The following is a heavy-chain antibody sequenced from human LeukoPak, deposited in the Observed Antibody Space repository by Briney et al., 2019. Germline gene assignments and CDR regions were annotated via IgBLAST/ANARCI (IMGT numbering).Heavy chain of an antibody. CDR2: ISYDGSNK. D-gene: IGHD3-10*01. J-gene: IGHJ4*02. CDR3: ARDTYGSDY. Sequence: PGGSLRLSRAASGFIFSNYAMHWVRQAPGKGLEWLIFISYDGSNKYYADSVKGRFTISRDNSKNTLYLQMNSLRAEDTAVYYCARDTYGSDYWGQGTLVTVSS. CDR1: GFIFSNYA. V-gene: IGHV3-30*04.